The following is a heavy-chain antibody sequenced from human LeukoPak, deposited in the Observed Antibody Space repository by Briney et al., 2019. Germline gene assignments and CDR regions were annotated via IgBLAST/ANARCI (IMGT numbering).Heavy chain of an antibody. D-gene: IGHD5-18*01. CDR2: INPSGGST. CDR3: ARDRDTAMVL. J-gene: IGHJ4*02. Sequence: ASVKVSCKASGYTFTSCYMHWVRRAPGQGLEWMGIINPSGGSTSYAQKFQGRVTMTRDTSTSTVYMELSSLRSEDTAVYCCARDRDTAMVLWGQGTLVTVSS. CDR1: GYTFTSCY. V-gene: IGHV1-46*01.